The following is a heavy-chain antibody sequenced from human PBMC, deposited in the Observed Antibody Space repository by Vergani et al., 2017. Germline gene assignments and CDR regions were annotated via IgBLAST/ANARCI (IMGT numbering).Heavy chain of an antibody. CDR1: GYTFTDHY. CDR3: ATPQTVTTGGMEV. Sequence: EVQLVQSGAEVKKPGATMKISCKVSGYTFTDHYMHWVKQAPGKGLEWMGLVDPEDGETIYAEKFKGRVTIAADTSTDTAHLEVSSLRSDDTAVYYCATPQTVTTGGMEVWGQGTTVIVSS. J-gene: IGHJ6*02. V-gene: IGHV1-69-2*01. CDR2: VDPEDGET. D-gene: IGHD4-17*01.